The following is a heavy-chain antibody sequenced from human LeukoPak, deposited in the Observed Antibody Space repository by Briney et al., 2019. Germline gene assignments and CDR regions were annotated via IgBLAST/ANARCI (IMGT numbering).Heavy chain of an antibody. CDR2: IYYTGST. CDR1: VGSLSIGDYY. CDR3: ARPYYYDSRIDP. Sequence: PSETLSLTCTVSVGSLSIGDYYWSWIRQPPGKGLEWIGDIYYTGSTYYNPSLKSRVTISEDTSKNQLSLKLTSVTAADTAVYYCARPYYYDSRIDPWGQGTLVTVSS. J-gene: IGHJ5*02. D-gene: IGHD3-22*01. V-gene: IGHV4-30-4*01.